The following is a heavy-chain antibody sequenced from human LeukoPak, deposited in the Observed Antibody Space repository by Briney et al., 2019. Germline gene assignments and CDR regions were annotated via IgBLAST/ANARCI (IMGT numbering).Heavy chain of an antibody. D-gene: IGHD1-1*01. CDR2: IYSGGST. CDR3: ARGGSSRPLAH. V-gene: IGHV3-53*01. Sequence: GGSLRLSCAASGFTVSSNYMSWVRPAPGKGREWVSVIYSGGSTYYADSVKGRFSISRDTAKNSLYLQMNSLRAEDTAVYYCARGGSSRPLAHWGQGTLVTVSS. J-gene: IGHJ4*02. CDR1: GFTVSSNY.